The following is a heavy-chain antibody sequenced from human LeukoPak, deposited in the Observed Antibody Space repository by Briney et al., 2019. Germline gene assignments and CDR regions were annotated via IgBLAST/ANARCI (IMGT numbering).Heavy chain of an antibody. Sequence: SVKVSCKASGGTFSSYAISWVRQAPGQGLEWMGGIIPIFGTANYAQKFQGRVTITADESTSTAYMELSSLRSEDTAVYYCATFTFGGVADAFDIWGQGTMVTVSS. V-gene: IGHV1-69*13. D-gene: IGHD3-16*01. CDR3: ATFTFGGVADAFDI. CDR2: IIPIFGTA. J-gene: IGHJ3*02. CDR1: GGTFSSYA.